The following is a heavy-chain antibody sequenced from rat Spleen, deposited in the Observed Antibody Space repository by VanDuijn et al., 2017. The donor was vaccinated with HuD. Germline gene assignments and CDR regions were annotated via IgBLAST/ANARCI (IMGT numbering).Heavy chain of an antibody. D-gene: IGHD1-1*01. CDR1: GFTFSDYY. Sequence: EVQLVESGGGLLQPGRSLKLSCAASGFTFSDYYMAWVRQAPKKGLEWVATISYDVSNTYYRDSVKGRFTISRDNAKSTLYLQMDSLRSEDTATYYCARDHYYSYWGQGVMVTVSS. J-gene: IGHJ2*01. CDR2: ISYDVSNT. CDR3: ARDHYYSY. V-gene: IGHV5-7*01.